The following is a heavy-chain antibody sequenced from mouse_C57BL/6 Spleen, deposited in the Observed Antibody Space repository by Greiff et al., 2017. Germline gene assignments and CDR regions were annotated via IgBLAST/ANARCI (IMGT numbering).Heavy chain of an antibody. V-gene: IGHV5-17*01. Sequence: EVQLVESGGGLVKPGGSLKLSCAASGFTFSDYGMHWVRQAPEKGLEWVAYISSGSSTIYYADTVKGRFTISRDNAKHTLFLQMTSLRSGGTAMYYCERIYYVGSSFGYWGQGTPLTVSS. CDR3: ERIYYVGSSFGY. J-gene: IGHJ2*01. CDR2: ISSGSSTI. CDR1: GFTFSDYG. D-gene: IGHD1-1*01.